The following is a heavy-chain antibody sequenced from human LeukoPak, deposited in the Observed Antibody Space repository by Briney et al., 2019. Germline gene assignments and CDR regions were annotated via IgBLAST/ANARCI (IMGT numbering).Heavy chain of an antibody. CDR3: TRPDDYGDY. Sequence: GGSPRLSCAASGFTFSGSALHWVRQASGKGLEWVGRIRSTANGYATAYAASVKGRFTISRDDSKNTAYLQMNSLKTEDTALYYCTRPDDYGDYWGQGTLVTVSS. V-gene: IGHV3-73*01. J-gene: IGHJ4*02. CDR2: IRSTANGYAT. CDR1: GFTFSGSA.